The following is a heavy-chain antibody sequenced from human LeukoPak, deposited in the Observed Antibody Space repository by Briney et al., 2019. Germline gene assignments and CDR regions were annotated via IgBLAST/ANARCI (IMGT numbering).Heavy chain of an antibody. J-gene: IGHJ4*02. D-gene: IGHD7-27*01. V-gene: IGHV3-49*04. CDR2: IRSKAYGGTT. CDR1: GFTFGEYA. Sequence: GGSLRLSCTASGFTFGEYAMSWVRQAPGKGLEWVGFIRSKAYGGTTEYAASVKGRFTISRDDSKSIAYLQMNSLKTEDTAVYYCTRVFWGSGYWGQGTLVTVSS. CDR3: TRVFWGSGY.